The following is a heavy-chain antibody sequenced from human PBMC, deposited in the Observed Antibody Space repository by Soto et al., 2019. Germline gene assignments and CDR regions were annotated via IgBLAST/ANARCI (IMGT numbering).Heavy chain of an antibody. CDR3: ARARGSTVTTSYFDY. Sequence: SHTLSLPCAISGYSVSSNSAAWNLIRQSPSRGPEWLGRTYYRSKWYNDYAVSVKSRITINPDTSKNQFSLQLNSVTPEDTAVYYCARARGSTVTTSYFDYWGQGTLVTVSS. CDR2: TYYRSKWYN. V-gene: IGHV6-1*01. D-gene: IGHD4-17*01. CDR1: GYSVSSNSAA. J-gene: IGHJ4*02.